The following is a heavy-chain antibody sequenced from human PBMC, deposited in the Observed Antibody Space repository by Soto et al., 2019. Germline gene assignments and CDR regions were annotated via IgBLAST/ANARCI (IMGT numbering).Heavy chain of an antibody. J-gene: IGHJ6*02. Sequence: GGSLRLSCAASGFTFSSYGMHWVRQAPGKGLEWVAVISYDGSNKYYADSVKGRFTISRDNSKNTLYLQMNSLRAEDTAVYYCAKDRYCSSTSCYNYYYYVMDVWAQGTTDTVSS. CDR2: ISYDGSNK. CDR1: GFTFSSYG. CDR3: AKDRYCSSTSCYNYYYYVMDV. V-gene: IGHV3-30*18. D-gene: IGHD2-2*01.